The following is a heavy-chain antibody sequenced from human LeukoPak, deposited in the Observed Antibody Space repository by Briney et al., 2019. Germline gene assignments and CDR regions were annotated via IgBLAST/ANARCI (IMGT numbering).Heavy chain of an antibody. CDR3: ARLPSSSWLNWFDP. D-gene: IGHD6-13*01. CDR2: FYSIGST. CDR1: GGSISSYY. Sequence: SETLSLTCTVSGGSISSYYWTWIRQPAGKGLEWIGRFYSIGSTNYNPSLKSRVTMSVDTSKNQFSLKLNSVTAADTAVYYCARLPSSSWLNWFDPWGQGTLVTVSS. V-gene: IGHV4-4*07. J-gene: IGHJ5*02.